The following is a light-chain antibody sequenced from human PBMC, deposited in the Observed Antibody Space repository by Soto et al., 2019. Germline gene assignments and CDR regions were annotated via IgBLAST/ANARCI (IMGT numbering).Light chain of an antibody. J-gene: IGLJ2*01. V-gene: IGLV2-14*01. CDR2: EVS. Sequence: QSALTQPASVSGSPGQSITISCTGTSSDVGGYKYVSWYQPHPDKAPKLIIFEVSNRPSGISSRFSGSKSGNTASLTISGLQAEDEADYYCASYTSSSTSVIFGRGTQLTVL. CDR1: SSDVGGYKY. CDR3: ASYTSSSTSVI.